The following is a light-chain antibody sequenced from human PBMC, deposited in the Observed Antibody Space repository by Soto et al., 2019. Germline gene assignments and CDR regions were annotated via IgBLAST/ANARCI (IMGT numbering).Light chain of an antibody. CDR1: SSDVGDYNY. Sequence: QSVLTQPPPASGSPGQSVTISCTGTSSDVGDYNYVSWYQQHPGKAPKLMIYEVNKRPSGVPDRFSGSKAGNTASLTVFGLQAEDEADYYCSSYAGSDVFVFGTGTKVTVL. J-gene: IGLJ1*01. CDR3: SSYAGSDVFV. V-gene: IGLV2-8*01. CDR2: EVN.